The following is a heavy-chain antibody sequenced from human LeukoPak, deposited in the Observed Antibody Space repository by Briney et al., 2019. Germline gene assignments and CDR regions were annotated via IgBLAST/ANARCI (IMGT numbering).Heavy chain of an antibody. D-gene: IGHD5-24*01. Sequence: PGGSLRLSCAASGFTFSSSAMSWVRQAPGKGLEWVSNISGSGSGGSTYYADSVKGRFTISRENSNNTLYLQMNSLRAEDTAVYYCAKSGYNRFDYWGQGTLVTVSS. J-gene: IGHJ4*02. CDR3: AKSGYNRFDY. CDR1: GFTFSSSA. CDR2: ISGSGSGGST. V-gene: IGHV3-23*01.